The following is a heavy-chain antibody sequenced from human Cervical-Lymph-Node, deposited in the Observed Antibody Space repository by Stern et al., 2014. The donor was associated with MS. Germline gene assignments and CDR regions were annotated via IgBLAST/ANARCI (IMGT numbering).Heavy chain of an antibody. CDR1: GGSLSSGGYS. Sequence: VQLQESGSGLVKPSQTLSLTCAVSGGSLSSGGYSCSWIRQPPGKGLEWIGDIYHRGSDYYNPPTKSGVTIPVGSTKNQSPRKLSAVTAADTAVYYCARSAVTTPNAFDIWGQGTMVTVSS. J-gene: IGHJ3*02. D-gene: IGHD4-17*01. V-gene: IGHV4-30-2*01. CDR2: IYHRGSD. CDR3: ARSAVTTPNAFDI.